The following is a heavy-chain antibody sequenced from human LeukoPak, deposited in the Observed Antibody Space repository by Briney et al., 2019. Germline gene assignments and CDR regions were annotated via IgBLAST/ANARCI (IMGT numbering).Heavy chain of an antibody. Sequence: GGSLRLSCAVNGFNVSLSYMTWVRQGPGKGLEWLSVVFGGGTKKYADSVKDRFTISRDNVRNTVDLEVKSLRVEDTAVYYCARVRSGSRDCWGQGTLVVVSS. CDR3: ARVRSGSRDC. CDR1: GFNVSLSY. CDR2: VFGGGTK. J-gene: IGHJ4*02. D-gene: IGHD1-26*01. V-gene: IGHV3-53*01.